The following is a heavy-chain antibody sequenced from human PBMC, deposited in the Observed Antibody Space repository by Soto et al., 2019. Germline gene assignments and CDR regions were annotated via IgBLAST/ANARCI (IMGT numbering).Heavy chain of an antibody. V-gene: IGHV4-61*01. D-gene: IGHD1-26*01. CDR3: ARMVVGVTVER. CDR1: DASVWSDSYF. J-gene: IGHJ4*02. CDR2: ISHTGDT. Sequence: SETLSLTCTVSDASVWSDSYFWTWIRQPPGKGLEWIAYISHTGDTNYNPSLKSRVTISIDTSRNQFSLTVTSVTAADTAVYFCARMVVGVTVERWGQGSLVTV.